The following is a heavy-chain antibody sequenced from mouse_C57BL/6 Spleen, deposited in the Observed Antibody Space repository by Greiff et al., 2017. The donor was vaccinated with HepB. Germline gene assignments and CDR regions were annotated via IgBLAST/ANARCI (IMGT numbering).Heavy chain of an antibody. CDR3: APERVFYYVHYFDY. CDR2: IHPNSGST. CDR1: GYTFTSYW. Sequence: QVQLQQPGAELVKPGASVKLSCKASGYTFTSYWMHWVKQRPGQGLEWIGMIHPNSGSTNYNEKFKSKATLTVDKSSSTAYMQLSSLTSEDSAVYYCAPERVFYYVHYFDYWGQGTTLTVSS. D-gene: IGHD2-1*01. V-gene: IGHV1-64*01. J-gene: IGHJ2*01.